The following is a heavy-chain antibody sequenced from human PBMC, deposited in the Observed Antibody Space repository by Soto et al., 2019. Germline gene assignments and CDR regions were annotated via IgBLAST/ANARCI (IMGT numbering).Heavy chain of an antibody. CDR1: AVSFSSNA. CDR3: ARLKGPYGGTSRGVFDI. D-gene: IGHD4-17*01. V-gene: IGHV1-69*06. CDR2: IIPYFHTA. J-gene: IGHJ3*02. Sequence: QVQLVQSGAEVKKPGSAVKVSCKASAVSFSSNALTWVRQAPVQGLEWMGGIIPYFHTANYAQKFQGRVTITADKSTSTAYMELTSLRSEDTAVYYCARLKGPYGGTSRGVFDIWGQGTMVTVSS.